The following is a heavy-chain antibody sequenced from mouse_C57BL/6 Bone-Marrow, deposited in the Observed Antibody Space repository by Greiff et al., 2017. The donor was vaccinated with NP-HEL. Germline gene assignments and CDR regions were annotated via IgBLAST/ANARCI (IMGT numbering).Heavy chain of an antibody. CDR1: GFSLTSYG. CDR3: AIAAYYSNYSFAY. J-gene: IGHJ3*01. Sequence: VHLVESGPGLVQPSQSLSITCTVSGFSLTSYGVHWVRQSPGKGLEWLGVIWSGGSTDYNAAFISRLSISKDNSKSQVFFKMNSLQADDTAIYYCAIAAYYSNYSFAYWGQGTLVTVSA. D-gene: IGHD2-5*01. V-gene: IGHV2-2*01. CDR2: IWSGGST.